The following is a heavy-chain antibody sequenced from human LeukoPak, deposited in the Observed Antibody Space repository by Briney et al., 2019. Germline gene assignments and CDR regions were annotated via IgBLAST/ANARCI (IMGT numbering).Heavy chain of an antibody. V-gene: IGHV1-18*01. D-gene: IGHD4-17*01. J-gene: IGHJ4*02. Sequence: GASVKVSCKASGYTFTSYGISWVRQAPGQGLEWMGWISAYKGNTNYAQKLQGRVTMTTDTSTSTAYMELRSLRSDDTAVYYCARYLGGDYGDYVSPYDYWGQGTLVTVSS. CDR2: ISAYKGNT. CDR3: ARYLGGDYGDYVSPYDY. CDR1: GYTFTSYG.